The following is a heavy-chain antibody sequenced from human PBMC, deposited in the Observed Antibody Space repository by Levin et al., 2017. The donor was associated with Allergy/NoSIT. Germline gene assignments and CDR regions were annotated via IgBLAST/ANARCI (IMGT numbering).Heavy chain of an antibody. V-gene: IGHV3-30-3*01. CDR2: ISYDGSNK. Sequence: LSLTCAASGFTFRSYAMHWVRQAPGKGLEWVAVISYDGSNKYYADSVKGRFTISRDNSKNTLYLQMNSLRAEDTAVYYCARDGYGYCSSTSCSYYFDYWGQGTLVTVSS. CDR3: ARDGYGYCSSTSCSYYFDY. J-gene: IGHJ4*02. D-gene: IGHD2-2*01. CDR1: GFTFRSYA.